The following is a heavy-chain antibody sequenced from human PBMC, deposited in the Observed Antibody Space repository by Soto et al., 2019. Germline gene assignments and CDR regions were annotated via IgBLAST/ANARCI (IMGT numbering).Heavy chain of an antibody. Sequence: PGGSLRLSCAASGFTFSSHGMHWVRQAPGKGLEWVAVISYDGSNKYYADSVKGRFTISRDNSKNTLYLQMNSLRAEDTAVYYCAKEAGYSSGWYHYWGQGTLVTVSS. CDR2: ISYDGSNK. CDR3: AKEAGYSSGWYHY. D-gene: IGHD6-19*01. V-gene: IGHV3-30*18. J-gene: IGHJ4*02. CDR1: GFTFSSHG.